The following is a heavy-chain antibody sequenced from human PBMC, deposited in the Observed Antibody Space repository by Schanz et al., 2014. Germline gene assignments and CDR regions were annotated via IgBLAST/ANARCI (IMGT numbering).Heavy chain of an antibody. V-gene: IGHV3-53*01. CDR3: AKRCSSTSCSHGAFDT. CDR1: GFTVSSNY. J-gene: IGHJ3*02. Sequence: EVQLVESGGGLIQPGGSLRLSCVASGFTVSSNYMSWVRQAPGKGLEWISVIYSDGRTYYGDSMKGRFTISRDNSKNTLYLQMNSLRDEDTAMYCCAKRCSSTSCSHGAFDTWGQGTMDTVSS. CDR2: IYSDGRT. D-gene: IGHD2-2*01.